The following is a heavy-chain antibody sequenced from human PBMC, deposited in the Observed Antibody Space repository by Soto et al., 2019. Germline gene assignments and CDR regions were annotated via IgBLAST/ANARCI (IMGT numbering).Heavy chain of an antibody. Sequence: QVQLQESGPGLVKPSETLSLTCTVSGGSISNHYWSWIRQPPGKGLEWIGYIYYNGNTNYNPPLKRRVTMSVDTSKNQISLKLSSVTAADTAVCYCTRANWYSEYWGQGTLVTVSS. J-gene: IGHJ4*02. V-gene: IGHV4-59*11. CDR1: GGSISNHY. CDR3: TRANWYSEY. CDR2: IYYNGNT. D-gene: IGHD7-27*01.